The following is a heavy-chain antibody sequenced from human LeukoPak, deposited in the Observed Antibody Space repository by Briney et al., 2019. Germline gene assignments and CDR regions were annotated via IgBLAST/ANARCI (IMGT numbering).Heavy chain of an antibody. CDR3: ARTGYSSSYYKFRFDY. Sequence: SETLSLTCIVSGGSISRSGYYWAWIRQPPGKGRERSGNSYYGGITYYNPSLKSRAIIAVDTSKNKFSLKMSSVTAADTAVYYCARTGYSSSYYKFRFDYWGQGTLVTVSS. CDR1: GGSISRSGYY. V-gene: IGHV4-39*07. CDR2: SYYGGIT. D-gene: IGHD6-13*01. J-gene: IGHJ4*02.